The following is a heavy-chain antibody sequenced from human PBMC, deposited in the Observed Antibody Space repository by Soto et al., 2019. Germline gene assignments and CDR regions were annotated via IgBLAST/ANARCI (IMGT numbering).Heavy chain of an antibody. D-gene: IGHD6-19*01. CDR1: GFTFSSYS. Sequence: LRLSCAASGFTFSSYSMNWVRQAPGKGLEWVSSISSSSSYIYYADSVKGRFTISRDNAKNSLYLQMNSLRAEDTAVYYCARDGGIAVTNAFDIWGQGTMVTVSS. V-gene: IGHV3-21*01. CDR3: ARDGGIAVTNAFDI. CDR2: ISSSSSYI. J-gene: IGHJ3*02.